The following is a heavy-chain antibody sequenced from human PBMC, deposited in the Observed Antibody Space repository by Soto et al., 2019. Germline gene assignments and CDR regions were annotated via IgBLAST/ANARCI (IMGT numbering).Heavy chain of an antibody. V-gene: IGHV3-7*05. D-gene: IGHD5-18*01. CDR3: ARERGLDTAMVTFFDY. Sequence: EVQLVESGGGLVQPGGSLRLSCAASGFTFSSYWMSWVRQAPGKGLEWVANIKQDGSEKYYVDSVKGRFTISRDNAKNTLYLQMNRLRDEDTAVYYCARERGLDTAMVTFFDYWGQGTLVTVSS. CDR1: GFTFSSYW. J-gene: IGHJ4*02. CDR2: IKQDGSEK.